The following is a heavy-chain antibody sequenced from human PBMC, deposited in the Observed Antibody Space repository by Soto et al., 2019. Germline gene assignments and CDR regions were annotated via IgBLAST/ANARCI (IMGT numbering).Heavy chain of an antibody. CDR3: AKDQSDRPYYDFWSGYYETYYYYGMDV. Sequence: EVQLLESGGGLVQPGGSLRLSCAASGFTFSSYAMSWVRQAPGKGLEWVSAISGSGGSTYYADSVKGRFTISRDNSKNTLYLQMNNLRAEDTAVYYCAKDQSDRPYYDFWSGYYETYYYYGMDVWGQGTTVNVSS. V-gene: IGHV3-23*01. D-gene: IGHD3-3*01. CDR2: ISGSGGST. J-gene: IGHJ6*02. CDR1: GFTFSSYA.